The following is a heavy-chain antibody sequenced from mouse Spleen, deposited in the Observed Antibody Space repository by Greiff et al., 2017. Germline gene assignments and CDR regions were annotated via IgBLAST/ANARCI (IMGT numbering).Heavy chain of an antibody. CDR1: GYAFSSSW. Sequence: VQLKESGPELVKPGASVKISCKASGYAFSSSWMNWVKQRPGKGLEWIGRIYPGDGDTNYNGKFKGKATLTADKSSSTAYMQLSSLTSEDSAVYFCARGDYGYWFAYWGQGTLVTVSA. J-gene: IGHJ3*01. CDR3: ARGDYGYWFAY. D-gene: IGHD1-2*01. V-gene: IGHV1-82*01. CDR2: IYPGDGDT.